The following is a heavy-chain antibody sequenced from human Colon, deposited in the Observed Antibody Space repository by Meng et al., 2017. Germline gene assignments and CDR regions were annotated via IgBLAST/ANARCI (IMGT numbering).Heavy chain of an antibody. D-gene: IGHD3-10*01. CDR1: GSTFTTSA. J-gene: IGHJ4*02. Sequence: QGQRGQSGAEGKKPGAAGKVTCKASGSTFTTSALHWVRQAPGQTLEWMGWINAGNGDTEYSQNFQGRVTLTRDTSASTAYMELTSLRSEDTAVYYCAREFGGLRSFEYWGRGTLVTVSS. CDR3: AREFGGLRSFEY. V-gene: IGHV1-3*01. CDR2: INAGNGDT.